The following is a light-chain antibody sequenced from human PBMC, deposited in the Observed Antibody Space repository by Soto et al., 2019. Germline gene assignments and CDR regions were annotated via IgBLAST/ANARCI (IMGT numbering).Light chain of an antibody. CDR3: QQYSKWPIT. Sequence: EIVLTQSPATLSLFPGERATLSCRASQSVSSYLAWYQQKTGQAPRILIYDASTRATGIPARFSGSGSGTEFSLTISRLQSEDFEVYYCQQYSKWPITFGQGTRLEI. V-gene: IGKV3-11*01. J-gene: IGKJ5*01. CDR1: QSVSSY. CDR2: DAS.